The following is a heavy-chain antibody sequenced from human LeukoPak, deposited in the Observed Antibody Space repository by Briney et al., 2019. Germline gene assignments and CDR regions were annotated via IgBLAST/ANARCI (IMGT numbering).Heavy chain of an antibody. CDR3: AKARDPLSIPLIAFDI. Sequence: QSGGSLRLSCAASGFTFSSYAMSWVRQAPGKGLEWVSAISGSGGTTYYADSVKGRFTISRDNSKNTLYLQMNSLRAEDTAVYYCAKARDPLSIPLIAFDIWGQGTMVTVSS. J-gene: IGHJ3*02. CDR1: GFTFSSYA. V-gene: IGHV3-23*01. CDR2: ISGSGGTT. D-gene: IGHD2-21*01.